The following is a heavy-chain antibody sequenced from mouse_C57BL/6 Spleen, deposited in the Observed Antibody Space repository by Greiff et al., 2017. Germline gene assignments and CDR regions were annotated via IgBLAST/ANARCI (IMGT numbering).Heavy chain of an antibody. CDR1: GYTFTSYW. J-gene: IGHJ4*01. CDR2: IDPSDSYT. CDR3: AREGNYSVLRGDY. V-gene: IGHV1-50*01. D-gene: IGHD2-12*01. Sequence: VQLQQPGAELVKPGASVKLSCKASGYTFTSYWMQWVKQRPGQGLEWIGEIDPSDSYTNYNQKFKGKATLTGDTSSRTAYMQLSSLTSEDSAVYYCAREGNYSVLRGDYWGQGTSVTVSS.